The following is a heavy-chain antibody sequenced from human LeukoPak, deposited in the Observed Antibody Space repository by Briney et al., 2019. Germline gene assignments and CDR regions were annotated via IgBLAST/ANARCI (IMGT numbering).Heavy chain of an antibody. Sequence: PSETLSLTCAVSSGSIFSSNWWSWVRQAPGKGLEWVANIKQDGSEKDYVDSVKGRFTISRDNAKNSLYLQMNSLTAEDTAVYYCARESFAARWDWGQGTLVTVSS. CDR2: IKQDGSEK. CDR3: ARESFAARWD. J-gene: IGHJ4*02. V-gene: IGHV3-7*01. CDR1: SGSIFSSNW. D-gene: IGHD6-6*01.